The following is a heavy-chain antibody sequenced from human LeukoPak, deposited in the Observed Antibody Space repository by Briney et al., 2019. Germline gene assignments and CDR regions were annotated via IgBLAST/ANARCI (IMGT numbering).Heavy chain of an antibody. CDR3: TRLRCSGGSCFPYYYYMDV. CDR2: IRSKAYGGTT. V-gene: IGHV3-49*03. D-gene: IGHD2-15*01. CDR1: GFTFGDYA. Sequence: GGSLRLSCTASGFTFGDYAMSWFRQAPGKGLEWVGFIRSKAYGGTTEYAASVKGRFTISRDDSKSIAYLQMNSLKTEDTAVYYCTRLRCSGGSCFPYYYYMDVWGKGTTVTVSS. J-gene: IGHJ6*03.